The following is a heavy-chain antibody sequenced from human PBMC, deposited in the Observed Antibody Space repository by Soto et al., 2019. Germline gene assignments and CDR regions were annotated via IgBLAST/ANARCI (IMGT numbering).Heavy chain of an antibody. D-gene: IGHD6-6*01. CDR3: ARGAEYSSSSDYFDY. CDR2: IYYSGST. CDR1: GGSISSGDYY. J-gene: IGHJ4*02. Sequence: SETLSLTCTVSGGSISSGDYYWSWIRQPPGKGLEWIGYIYYSGSTYYNPSLKSRVTISVDTSKNQFSLKLSSVTAADTAVYYCARGAEYSSSSDYFDYWGQGTLVTVSS. V-gene: IGHV4-30-4*01.